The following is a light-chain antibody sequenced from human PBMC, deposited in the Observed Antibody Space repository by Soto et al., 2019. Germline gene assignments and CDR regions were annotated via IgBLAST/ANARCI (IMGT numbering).Light chain of an antibody. CDR1: QAIINNY. Sequence: DIVLTQSPGTLSLSPGERATLSCRTSQAIINNYLACFQQKPGQPPRLLIYLASNRAAGVPDRFSGSGSGTDFTLTISRLEPEDFAVYYCQHFGTPPWTFGQGTKVEI. CDR2: LAS. V-gene: IGKV3-20*01. J-gene: IGKJ1*01. CDR3: QHFGTPPWT.